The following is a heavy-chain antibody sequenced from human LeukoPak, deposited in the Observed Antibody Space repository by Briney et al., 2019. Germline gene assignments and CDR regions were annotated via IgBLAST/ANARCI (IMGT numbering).Heavy chain of an antibody. Sequence: GGSLRLSCAASGFTFTYYAMHWVRQAPGKGLEWVSSISSSSTYIYYADSVKGRFTISRDNAKNSLYLQMNSLRAEDTAVYYCARDPSGYCSGGSCYRFDPWGQGTLVTVSS. J-gene: IGHJ5*02. CDR2: ISSSSTYI. V-gene: IGHV3-21*01. CDR3: ARDPSGYCSGGSCYRFDP. CDR1: GFTFTYYA. D-gene: IGHD2-15*01.